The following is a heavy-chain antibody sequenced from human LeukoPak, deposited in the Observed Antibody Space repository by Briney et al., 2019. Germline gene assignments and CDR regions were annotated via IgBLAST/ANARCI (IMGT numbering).Heavy chain of an antibody. CDR1: GGSISLYY. V-gene: IGHV4-59*08. J-gene: IGHJ4*02. Sequence: MSAETLSLTCTVSGGSISLYYWIWIRHPPGKGLEGCVYIYYSGSTNYNPSLKTRVTISVDTSKNQFSLKLSSVTAADTAVYYCARNIVGDTGSSWTFDYWGQGHLVTVSA. D-gene: IGHD6-13*01. CDR2: IYYSGST. CDR3: ARNIVGDTGSSWTFDY.